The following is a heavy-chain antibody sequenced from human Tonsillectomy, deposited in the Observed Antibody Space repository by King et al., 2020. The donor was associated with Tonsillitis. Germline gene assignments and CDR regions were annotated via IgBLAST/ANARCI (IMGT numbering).Heavy chain of an antibody. CDR3: ARRVAASLNWYFDL. J-gene: IGHJ2*01. Sequence: QLVQSGGGVVRPGGSLRLSCAASGFNFADYGMSWVRHVPGKGLEWVSGINWNDAKTTDPDSVKGRFTISRDNAKNSLFLQMNSLRVEDTAFYYCARRVAASLNWYFDLWGRGTLVTVSS. V-gene: IGHV3-20*04. D-gene: IGHD6-19*01. CDR1: GFNFADYG. CDR2: INWNDAKT.